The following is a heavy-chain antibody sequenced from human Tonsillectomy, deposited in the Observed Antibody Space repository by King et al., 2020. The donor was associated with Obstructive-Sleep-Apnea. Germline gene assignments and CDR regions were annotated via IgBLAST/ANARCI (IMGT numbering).Heavy chain of an antibody. J-gene: IGHJ4*02. Sequence: VQLVESGGYVVQPGRSLRLSCAASGFIFTCCAMHWVRPAPGKGLEWVAVISSDGTNKYYADSVKGRFTISRDNSQNTLYLQMNSLRAEDTAVYYCARTGGLYYYGSGTDYWGQGTLVTVSS. V-gene: IGHV3-30-3*01. CDR1: GFIFTCCA. CDR3: ARTGGLYYYGSGTDY. CDR2: ISSDGTNK. D-gene: IGHD3-10*01.